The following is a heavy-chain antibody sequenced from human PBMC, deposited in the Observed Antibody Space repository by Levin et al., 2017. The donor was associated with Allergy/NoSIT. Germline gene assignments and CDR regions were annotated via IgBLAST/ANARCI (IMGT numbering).Heavy chain of an antibody. Sequence: SGGSLRLSCAASGFTFSSYWMSWVRQAPGKGLEWVANIKQDGSEKYYVDSVKGRFTISRDNAKNSLYLQMNSLRAEDTAVYYCARDASSGSSSWYYDYYYYYGMDVWGQGTTVTVSS. J-gene: IGHJ6*02. V-gene: IGHV3-7*04. CDR2: IKQDGSEK. D-gene: IGHD6-13*01. CDR3: ARDASSGSSSWYYDYYYYYGMDV. CDR1: GFTFSSYW.